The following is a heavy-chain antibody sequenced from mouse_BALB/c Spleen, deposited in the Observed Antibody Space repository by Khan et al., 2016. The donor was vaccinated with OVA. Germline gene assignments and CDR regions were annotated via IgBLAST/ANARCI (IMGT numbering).Heavy chain of an antibody. Sequence: EVELVESGGGFVKPGGSLKLSCAASGFTFSNYGLSWVRQTPEKSLEWVATISSGGSFTYYPDSVKGRFTISRDNAENTLYLQMSSLRSEDTAMYFCGRTPGYYGSGYFDYWGQGTTLTVSS. V-gene: IGHV5-9-3*01. CDR2: ISSGGSFT. CDR1: GFTFSNYG. J-gene: IGHJ2*01. D-gene: IGHD1-1*01. CDR3: GRTPGYYGSGYFDY.